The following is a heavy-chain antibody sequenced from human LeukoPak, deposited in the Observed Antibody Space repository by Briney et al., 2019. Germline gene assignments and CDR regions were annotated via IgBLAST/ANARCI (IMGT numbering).Heavy chain of an antibody. V-gene: IGHV3-48*03. Sequence: PGGSLRLSCAASGFTFSSYEVNWVRQAPGKGLEWVSYISSSGSTIYYADSVKGRFTISRDNAKNSLYLQMNSLRAEDTAVYYCARESVGNSGSFCRWGQGTLVTVSS. CDR2: ISSSGSTI. J-gene: IGHJ4*02. CDR1: GFTFSSYE. D-gene: IGHD1-26*01. CDR3: ARESVGNSGSFCR.